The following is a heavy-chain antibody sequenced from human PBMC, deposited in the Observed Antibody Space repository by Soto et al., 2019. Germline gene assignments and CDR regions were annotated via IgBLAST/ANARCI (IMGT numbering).Heavy chain of an antibody. D-gene: IGHD3-22*01. J-gene: IGHJ4*02. V-gene: IGHV4-39*01. CDR3: ARLLYDSSGYYYFAY. CDR1: GGSISSSSHY. Sequence: QLQLQESGPGLVKPSETLSLTCTVSGGSISSSSHYWGWIRQPPGKGLEWIGSIYYSGSTYDNPSLKSRVTTSVHTSNSQFYLQLSSVTAADTAVYSCARLLYDSSGYYYFAYWGQGTLVTVSS. CDR2: IYYSGST.